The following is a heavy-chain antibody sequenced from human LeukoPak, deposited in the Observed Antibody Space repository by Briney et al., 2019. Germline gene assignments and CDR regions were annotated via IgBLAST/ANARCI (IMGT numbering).Heavy chain of an antibody. CDR2: MNPNSGNT. Sequence: VASVKVSCKASGYTFTSYDINWVRQATGQGLEWMGWMNPNSGNTGYAQKFQGRVTITRNTSISTAYMELSSLRSEDTAVYYCAKDWYYYDSSGYYLDYWGQGTLVTVSS. CDR1: GYTFTSYD. D-gene: IGHD3-22*01. CDR3: AKDWYYYDSSGYYLDY. V-gene: IGHV1-8*03. J-gene: IGHJ4*02.